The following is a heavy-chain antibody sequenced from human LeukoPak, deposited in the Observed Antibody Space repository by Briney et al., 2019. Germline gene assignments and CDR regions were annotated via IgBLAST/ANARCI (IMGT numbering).Heavy chain of an antibody. CDR2: IFPIIDMA. V-gene: IGHV1-69*02. Sequence: ASVKVSCKASGGPFSSYTINWVRLVPGQGLEWMGRIFPIIDMANYAQKFHGRVTIIADKSTNTAYMELSSLRPEDTAVYYCARGREEMATIKGCAFDIWGQGTMVTVSS. J-gene: IGHJ3*02. D-gene: IGHD5-24*01. CDR3: ARGREEMATIKGCAFDI. CDR1: GGPFSSYT.